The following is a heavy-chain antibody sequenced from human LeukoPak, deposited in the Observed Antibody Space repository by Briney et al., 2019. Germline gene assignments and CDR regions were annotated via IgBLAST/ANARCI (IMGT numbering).Heavy chain of an antibody. CDR1: GGSTSSYY. V-gene: IGHV4-59*08. Sequence: SETLSLTCTVSGGSTSSYYWSWIRQPPGKGLEWIGYIYYSGSTNYNPSLKSRVTISVDTSKNQFSLKLSSVTAADTAVYYCARYGRGYSYGYNYWGQGTLATVSS. J-gene: IGHJ4*02. CDR2: IYYSGST. CDR3: ARYGRGYSYGYNY. D-gene: IGHD5-18*01.